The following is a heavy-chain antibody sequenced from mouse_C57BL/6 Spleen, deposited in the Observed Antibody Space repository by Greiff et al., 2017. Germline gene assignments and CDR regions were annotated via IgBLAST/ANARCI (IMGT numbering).Heavy chain of an antibody. CDR2: INPSTGGT. V-gene: IGHV1-42*01. CDR1: GYSFTGYY. Sequence: VQLQQSGPELVKPGASVKISCKASGYSFTGYYMNWVKQSPEKSLEWIGEINPSTGGTTYNQKYKAKATLTVDNSASTAYMQLKSLTSEDSAVYYCARNYYGSSPYYFDYWGQGTTLTVSS. CDR3: ARNYYGSSPYYFDY. D-gene: IGHD1-1*01. J-gene: IGHJ2*01.